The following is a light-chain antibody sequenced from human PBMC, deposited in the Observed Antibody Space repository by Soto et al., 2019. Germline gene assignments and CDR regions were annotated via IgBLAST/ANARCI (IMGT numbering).Light chain of an antibody. V-gene: IGKV3-15*01. CDR3: QQYDSWPPVT. J-gene: IGKJ4*02. CDR2: GAS. Sequence: EIVMTQSPATLSVSPGDRATLSCRASQSVSTNLAWYQQKPGQAPRLLIHGASTRATFTPARFSGSRSGTEVPLTNSGLQSHDFEVYYYQQYDSWPPVTFDGGNNVNI. CDR1: QSVSTN.